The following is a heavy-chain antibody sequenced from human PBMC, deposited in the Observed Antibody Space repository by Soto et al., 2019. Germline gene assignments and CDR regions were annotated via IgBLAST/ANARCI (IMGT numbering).Heavy chain of an antibody. CDR3: ARDYYGSGPSYGMDV. Sequence: ASVKVSCKASGYTFTGYYMHWVRQAPGQGLEWMGWINPNSGGTNYAQKFQGWVTMTRDTSISTAYMELSRLRSDDTAVYYCARDYYGSGPSYGMDVWGQGTTVTVSS. CDR2: INPNSGGT. CDR1: GYTFTGYY. J-gene: IGHJ6*02. D-gene: IGHD3-10*01. V-gene: IGHV1-2*04.